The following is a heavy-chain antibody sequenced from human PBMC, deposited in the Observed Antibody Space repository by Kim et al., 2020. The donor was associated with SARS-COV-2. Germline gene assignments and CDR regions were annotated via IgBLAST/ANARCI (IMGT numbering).Heavy chain of an antibody. D-gene: IGHD3-22*01. Sequence: YADSGKGRFTVTRDNAKNTLYLKMDSLRADDTALYYCAKDHESSGWPTFDYWGQGILVTVSS. CDR3: AKDHESSGWPTFDY. J-gene: IGHJ4*02. V-gene: IGHV3-23*01.